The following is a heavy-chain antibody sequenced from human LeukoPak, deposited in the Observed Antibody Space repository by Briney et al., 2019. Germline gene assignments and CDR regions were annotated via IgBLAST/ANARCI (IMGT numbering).Heavy chain of an antibody. J-gene: IGHJ4*02. CDR2: IYTSAST. V-gene: IGHV4-4*07. Sequence: SETLSLTCTASGGSISSYYWSWIRQPAGKGLEWIGRIYTSASTNYNPSLKSRVTMSVDTSKNQCSLKLSSVTAADTAVYYCARDGYNQFDYWGQGTLVTVSS. CDR1: GGSISSYY. D-gene: IGHD5-24*01. CDR3: ARDGYNQFDY.